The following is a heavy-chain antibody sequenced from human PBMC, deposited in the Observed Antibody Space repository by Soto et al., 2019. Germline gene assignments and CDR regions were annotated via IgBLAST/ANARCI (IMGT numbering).Heavy chain of an antibody. CDR1: GFTVSSNY. V-gene: IGHV3-53*02. Sequence: EGQLVETGGGLIQPGGSLRLSCAASGFTVSSNYMSWVRQAPGKGLEWVSVIYSGGSTCYADSVKGRFTISRDNSKNTLYLQMNSLRAEDTAVYYCARVSSLAGSGSYYNVWGQGTLVTVSS. CDR3: ARVSSLAGSGSYYNV. D-gene: IGHD3-10*01. J-gene: IGHJ4*02. CDR2: IYSGGST.